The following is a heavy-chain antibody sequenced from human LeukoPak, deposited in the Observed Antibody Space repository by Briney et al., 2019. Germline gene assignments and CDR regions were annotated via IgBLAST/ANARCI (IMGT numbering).Heavy chain of an antibody. CDR2: ISGSGGST. J-gene: IGHJ4*02. D-gene: IGHD2-8*01. CDR1: GFTFSSYA. CDR3: AKETDCTNGVCYYFDY. Sequence: GGSLRLSCAASGFTFSSYAMSWVRQAPGKGLEWVSAISGSGGSTYYADSVKGRFTISRDSSKNTLYLQMNSLRAEDTAVYYCAKETDCTNGVCYYFDYWGQGTLVTVSS. V-gene: IGHV3-23*01.